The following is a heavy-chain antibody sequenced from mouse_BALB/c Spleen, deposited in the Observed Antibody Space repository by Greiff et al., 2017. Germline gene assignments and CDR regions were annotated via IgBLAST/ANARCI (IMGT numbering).Heavy chain of an antibody. V-gene: IGHV14-3*02. Sequence: VQLKESGAELVKPGASVKLSCTASGFNIKDTYMHWVKQRPEQGLEWIGRIDPANGNTKYDPKFQGKATITADTSSNTAYLQLSSLTSEDTAVYYCARGGSSYPFAYWGQGTLVTVSA. CDR2: IDPANGNT. CDR3: ARGGSSYPFAY. CDR1: GFNIKDTY. D-gene: IGHD1-1*01. J-gene: IGHJ3*01.